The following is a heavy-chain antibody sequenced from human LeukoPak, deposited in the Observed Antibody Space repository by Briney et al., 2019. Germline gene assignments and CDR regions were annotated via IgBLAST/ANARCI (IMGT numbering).Heavy chain of an antibody. CDR3: ARGGHLDDFWSGYYFY. CDR2: LYYSGST. V-gene: IGHV4-30-4*08. J-gene: IGHJ4*02. CDR1: GGSISSGDYY. Sequence: PSQTLTLTCTVSGGSISSGDYYWSWNLQPPGQGLEWFGYLYYSGSTYYNPSLKSRVTISVDTSKNQCSLKLSSVTAADTAVYYCARGGHLDDFWSGYYFYRGQGTLVTVSS. D-gene: IGHD3-3*01.